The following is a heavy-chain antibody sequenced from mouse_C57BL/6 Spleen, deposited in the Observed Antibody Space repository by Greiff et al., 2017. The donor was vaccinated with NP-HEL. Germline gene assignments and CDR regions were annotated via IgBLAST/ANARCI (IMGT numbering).Heavy chain of an antibody. V-gene: IGHV5-9*01. CDR3: ARRGYSNYGVDY. CDR1: GFTFSSYT. Sequence: EVMLVESGGGLVKPGGSLKLSCAASGFTFSSYTMSWVRQTPEKRLEWVATISGGGGNTYYPDSVKGRFTISRDNAKNTLYLQMSSLRSEDTALYYCARRGYSNYGVDYWGQGTTLTVSS. J-gene: IGHJ2*01. D-gene: IGHD2-5*01. CDR2: ISGGGGNT.